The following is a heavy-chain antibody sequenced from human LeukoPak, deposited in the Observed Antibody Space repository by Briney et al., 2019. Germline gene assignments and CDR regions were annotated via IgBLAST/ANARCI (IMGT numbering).Heavy chain of an antibody. Sequence: SETLSLTCTVSGGSISSGGYYWSWIRQPPGKGLEWIGYIYHSGSTYYNPSLKSRVTTSVDRSKNQFSLELSSVTAADTAVYYCAREDWNGSAFEIWGQGTVVTVSS. CDR3: AREDWNGSAFEI. V-gene: IGHV4-30-2*01. CDR2: IYHSGST. CDR1: GGSISSGGYY. D-gene: IGHD1-1*01. J-gene: IGHJ3*02.